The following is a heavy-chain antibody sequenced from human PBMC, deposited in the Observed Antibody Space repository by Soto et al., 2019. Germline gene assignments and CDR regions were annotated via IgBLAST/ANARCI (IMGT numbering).Heavy chain of an antibody. CDR1: GFTSSGYS. J-gene: IGHJ6*02. V-gene: IGHV3-48*01. CDR3: ARIDPYDLMDV. D-gene: IGHD3-22*01. Sequence: GSLRLSCEASGFTSSGYSMNWVRQAPGKGLEWLSFISSSGNTIYYADSVKGRFTVSRDKAHNSVSLEMSSLRGEDTAVYYCARIDPYDLMDVWGQGTTVTVSS. CDR2: ISSSGNTI.